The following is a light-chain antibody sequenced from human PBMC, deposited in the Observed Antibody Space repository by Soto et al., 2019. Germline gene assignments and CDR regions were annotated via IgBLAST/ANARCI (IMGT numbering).Light chain of an antibody. V-gene: IGKV3-11*01. CDR2: DAS. Sequence: EIVLTQSPATLSLSPEERATLSCRASQSVSSYLAWYQQKPGQAPRLLIYDASNRATGIPARFSGSGSGTDFTLTISSLEPEDFAIYYCQHRSNWPPVTFGGGTKVEIK. J-gene: IGKJ4*01. CDR3: QHRSNWPPVT. CDR1: QSVSSY.